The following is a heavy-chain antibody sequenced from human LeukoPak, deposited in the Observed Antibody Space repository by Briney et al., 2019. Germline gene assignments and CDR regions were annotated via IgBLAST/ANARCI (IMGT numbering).Heavy chain of an antibody. CDR1: GFTFSSYA. Sequence: GRSLRLSCAASGFTFSSYAMHWVRQAPGKGLEWVAVISYDGSNKYYADSVKGRFTISRDNSKNTLYLQMNSLRAEDTAVYYCANNYGSGSFYFDYWGQGTLVTVSS. V-gene: IGHV3-30-3*01. D-gene: IGHD3-10*01. CDR3: ANNYGSGSFYFDY. CDR2: ISYDGSNK. J-gene: IGHJ4*02.